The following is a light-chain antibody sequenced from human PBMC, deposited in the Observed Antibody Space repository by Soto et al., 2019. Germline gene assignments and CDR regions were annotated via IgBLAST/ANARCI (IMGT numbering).Light chain of an antibody. V-gene: IGKV3-15*01. CDR2: DAS. CDR1: QSVNNN. CDR3: QQRSSGYS. Sequence: EMLMTQSPATLSVSPGERVTLSCRASQSVNNNLAWYQQKPGQAPRLLIYDASTRAAGIPASFSGSGSGTEFTLTISNLQSEDFGVYYCQQRSSGYSFGQGTKLE. J-gene: IGKJ2*01.